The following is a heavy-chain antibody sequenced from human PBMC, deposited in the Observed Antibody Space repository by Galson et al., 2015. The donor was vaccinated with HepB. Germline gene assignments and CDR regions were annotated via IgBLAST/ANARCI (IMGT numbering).Heavy chain of an antibody. D-gene: IGHD2-2*01. CDR3: TTDKGYCSSTSCSDFDY. V-gene: IGHV3-15*07. CDR1: GFTFSNAW. Sequence: SLRLSCAASGFTFSNAWMNWVRQAPGKGLEWVGRIKSKTDGGTTDYAAPVKGRFTISRDDSKNTLYLQMNSLKTEDTAVYYCTTDKGYCSSTSCSDFDYWSQGTLVTVSS. J-gene: IGHJ4*02. CDR2: IKSKTDGGTT.